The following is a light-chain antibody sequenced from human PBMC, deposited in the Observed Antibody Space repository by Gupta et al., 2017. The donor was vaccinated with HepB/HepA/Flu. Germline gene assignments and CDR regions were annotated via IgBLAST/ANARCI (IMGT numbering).Light chain of an antibody. Sequence: EIVMTQSPATLFVSPGERVTLSCRASQSVSTNVAWYQHKRGQAPRLLISGSSTRATGIPGRFSGSGSGTEFTLTIGSLQSEDSEIYYCQQYKDWPVLTFGGGTKVEIK. J-gene: IGKJ4*01. CDR3: QQYKDWPVLT. V-gene: IGKV3-15*01. CDR2: GSS. CDR1: QSVSTN.